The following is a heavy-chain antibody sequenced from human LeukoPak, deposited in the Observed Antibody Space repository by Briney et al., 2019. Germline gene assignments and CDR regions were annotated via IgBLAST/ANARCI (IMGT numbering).Heavy chain of an antibody. Sequence: GGSLRLSCAASGFTFTKYWMTWVRQAPGKGLEWVSAISGSGGSTYYADSVKGRFTISRDDSKNTLYLQMNSLRAEDTAVYYCAKDRYEETFDYWGQGTLVTVSS. CDR2: ISGSGGST. CDR1: GFTFTKYW. CDR3: AKDRYEETFDY. D-gene: IGHD1-1*01. V-gene: IGHV3-23*01. J-gene: IGHJ4*02.